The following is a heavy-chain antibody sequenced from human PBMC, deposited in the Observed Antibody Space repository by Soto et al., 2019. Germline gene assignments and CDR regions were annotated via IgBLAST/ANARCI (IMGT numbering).Heavy chain of an antibody. CDR1: GYNFTNYG. CDR2: ISAYIGHT. J-gene: IGHJ4*02. V-gene: IGHV1-18*01. Sequence: QVQLVQSGPEVKKPGASVKVSCKASGYNFTNYGITWVRQAPGQGLEWMGWISAYIGHTNYAQRLLGRVTMTTDTSTNTAYMELSSLRSDDTAVYYCATSPRYNWNYVLFWGQGTLLTVSS. D-gene: IGHD1-7*01. CDR3: ATSPRYNWNYVLF.